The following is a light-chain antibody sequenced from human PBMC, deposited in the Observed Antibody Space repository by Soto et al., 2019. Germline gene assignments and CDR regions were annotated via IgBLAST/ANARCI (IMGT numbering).Light chain of an antibody. CDR2: LNSDGSH. J-gene: IGLJ2*01. CDR3: QTWGTGIHVV. Sequence: QSVLTQSPSASASLGASVKLTCTLSSGHSSYAIAWHQQQSEKGPRYLMRLNSDGSHSKGDGIPDRFSGSSSGAERYLTISSLQSEDEADYYFQTWGTGIHVVFGGGTKLAVL. V-gene: IGLV4-69*02. CDR1: SGHSSYA.